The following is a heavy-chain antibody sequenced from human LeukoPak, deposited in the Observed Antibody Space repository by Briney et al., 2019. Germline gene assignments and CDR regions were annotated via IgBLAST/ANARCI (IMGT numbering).Heavy chain of an antibody. CDR3: TINTGWYEDY. V-gene: IGHV3-23*01. Sequence: GGSLRLSCAASGFAFSSYAMSWVRQAPGKGLEWVSAISGSGGSTYYADSVKGRFTISRDNSKNTLYLQMNSLRAEDTAVYYCTINTGWYEDYWGQGTLVTVSS. D-gene: IGHD6-19*01. CDR1: GFAFSSYA. J-gene: IGHJ4*02. CDR2: ISGSGGST.